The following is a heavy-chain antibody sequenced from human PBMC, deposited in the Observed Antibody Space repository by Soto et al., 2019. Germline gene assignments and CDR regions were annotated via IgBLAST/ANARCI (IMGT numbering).Heavy chain of an antibody. D-gene: IGHD6-13*01. Sequence: QVKLQESGPGLVKPSQTLSLTCTVSGGSISSGGYYWSWIRQHPGKGLEWIGYIYYSGSTYYNPYLKSRVTIAVDTSKDQFSLKLSSVTAADTAVYYCARDQQQLVPGDYYYGMEVWGQGTTVTVS. J-gene: IGHJ6*02. CDR2: IYYSGST. V-gene: IGHV4-31*03. CDR1: GGSISSGGYY. CDR3: ARDQQQLVPGDYYYGMEV.